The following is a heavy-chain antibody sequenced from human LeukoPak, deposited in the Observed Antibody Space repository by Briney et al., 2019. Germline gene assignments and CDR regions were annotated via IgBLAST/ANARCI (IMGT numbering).Heavy chain of an antibody. CDR2: IYYSGSA. J-gene: IGHJ4*02. D-gene: IGHD6-13*01. V-gene: IGHV4-39*01. CDR1: GGSISSSSYY. Sequence: SETLSLTCTVSGGSISSSSYYWGWIRQPPGKGLEWIGSIYYSGSAYYNPSLKSRVTISVDTSKNQFSLKLSSVTAADTAAYYCARVAAAGTSLDYWGQGTLVTVSS. CDR3: ARVAAAGTSLDY.